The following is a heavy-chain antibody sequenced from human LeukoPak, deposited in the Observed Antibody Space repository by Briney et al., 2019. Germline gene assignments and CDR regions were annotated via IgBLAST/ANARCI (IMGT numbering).Heavy chain of an antibody. CDR2: ISAGGGST. Sequence: GGSLRLSCAASGFTFRNSGMSWVRQAPGKGLEWVSGISAGGGSTYYADSVKGRFTISRDNAKNSLYLQMNSLRAEDTAVYYCARSSSGLYWGQGTLVTVSS. CDR1: GFTFRNSG. CDR3: ARSSSGLY. D-gene: IGHD6-6*01. V-gene: IGHV3-23*01. J-gene: IGHJ4*02.